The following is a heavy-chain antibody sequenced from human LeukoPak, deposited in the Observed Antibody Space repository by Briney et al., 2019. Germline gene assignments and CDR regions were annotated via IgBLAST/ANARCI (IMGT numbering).Heavy chain of an antibody. CDR3: AKPGIAVAGISNWFDP. D-gene: IGHD6-19*01. J-gene: IGHJ5*02. V-gene: IGHV3-23*01. CDR1: GFTFSSYA. CDR2: ISGSGGST. Sequence: GGSLSFSCAASGFTFSSYARSWVPQAPGKGLEGGSAISGSGGSTYYADSVRGRFTISRDNSKNPLYLQMNSLRAEATAVYYCAKPGIAVAGISNWFDPWGQGTLVTVSS.